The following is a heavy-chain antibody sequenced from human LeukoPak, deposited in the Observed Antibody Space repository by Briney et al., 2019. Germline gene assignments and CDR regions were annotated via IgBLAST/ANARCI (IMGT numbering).Heavy chain of an antibody. CDR2: IYHSGST. J-gene: IGHJ6*03. CDR1: GYSISSGYY. CDR3: ARGRRAITTRYYYYMDV. V-gene: IGHV4-38-2*02. Sequence: SETLSLTCTVSGYSISSGYYWGWIRQPPGKGLEWIGSIYHSGSTYYNPSLKSRVTISVDTSKNQFSLKLSSVTAADTAVYYCARGRRAITTRYYYYMDVWGKGTTVTVSS. D-gene: IGHD3-22*01.